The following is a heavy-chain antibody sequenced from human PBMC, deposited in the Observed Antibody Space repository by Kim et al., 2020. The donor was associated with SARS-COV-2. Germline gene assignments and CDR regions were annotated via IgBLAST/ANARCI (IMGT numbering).Heavy chain of an antibody. CDR3: ARQKPYYGMDV. CDR2: T. V-gene: IGHV3-13*01. Sequence: THDPGSVEGRFTNSRENAKTSLYLQMNSLRAGDTAVYYCARQKPYYGMDVWGQGTTVTVSS. J-gene: IGHJ6*02.